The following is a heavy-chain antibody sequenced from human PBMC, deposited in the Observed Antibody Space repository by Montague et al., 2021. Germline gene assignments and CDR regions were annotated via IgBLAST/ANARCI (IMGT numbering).Heavy chain of an antibody. J-gene: IGHJ4*02. CDR2: IYYTGTT. Sequence: SETLSLTCTVSGGSISGYWSWIRQPPGKGLEWLGYIYYTGTTKYNPSLRSRVTISVDTSKNQFSLKLSSVTAADTAVYNCARVDDHGHSDYWGQGTLVTVSS. V-gene: IGHV4-59*12. D-gene: IGHD1-1*01. CDR3: ARVDDHGHSDY. CDR1: GGSISGY.